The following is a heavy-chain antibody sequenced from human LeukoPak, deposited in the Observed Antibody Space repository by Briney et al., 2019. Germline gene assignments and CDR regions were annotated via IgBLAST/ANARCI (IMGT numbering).Heavy chain of an antibody. Sequence: GGSLRLSCAASGFTFSSNYMSWVRQAPGKGLEWVSVIYSGGSTYYSASVKGRFTISRDNSKNTLYLQMNSLRADDTALYYCARPGGAGIGAAGYWFVPWGQGTLVSVSS. J-gene: IGHJ5*02. CDR3: ARPGGAGIGAAGYWFVP. D-gene: IGHD6-25*01. CDR1: GFTFSSNY. V-gene: IGHV3-53*01. CDR2: IYSGGST.